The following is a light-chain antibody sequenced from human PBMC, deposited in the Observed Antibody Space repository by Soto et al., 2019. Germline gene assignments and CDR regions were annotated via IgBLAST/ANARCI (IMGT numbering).Light chain of an antibody. Sequence: EIVLTQSPGTLSLSPRERATLSCRASQSVGSSSFFAWYQLKPGQAPRLLIYGASRRATGIPERFSGRGSGTDCTLTTIRLDPEAFAVYFCQQYGSSPLTFGGGTKVEIK. V-gene: IGKV3-20*01. CDR2: GAS. J-gene: IGKJ4*01. CDR1: QSVGSSSF. CDR3: QQYGSSPLT.